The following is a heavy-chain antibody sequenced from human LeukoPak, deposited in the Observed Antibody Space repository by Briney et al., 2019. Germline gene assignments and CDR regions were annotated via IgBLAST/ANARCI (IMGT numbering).Heavy chain of an antibody. CDR3: AKGSSSSYYYYYMDV. J-gene: IGHJ6*03. V-gene: IGHV3-43D*03. D-gene: IGHD6-6*01. CDR2: ISWDGGST. Sequence: GGSLRLSCAASGFTFDDYAMHWVRQAQGKGLELVSLISWDGGSTYYADSVKGRFTISRDNSKNSLYLQMNSLRAEDTALYYCAKGSSSSYYYYYMDVWGKGTTVTVSS. CDR1: GFTFDDYA.